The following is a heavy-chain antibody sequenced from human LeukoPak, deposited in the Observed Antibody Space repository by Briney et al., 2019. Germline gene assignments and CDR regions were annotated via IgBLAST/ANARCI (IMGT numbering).Heavy chain of an antibody. CDR1: GYTFTNYG. D-gene: IGHD5-12*01. V-gene: IGHV1-2*02. CDR2: INPNSGGT. CDR3: ASSIVATTRIDY. J-gene: IGHJ4*02. Sequence: ASVKVSCKASGYTFTNYGISWVRQAPGQGLEWMGWINPNSGGTNYAQKFQGRVTMTRDTSISTAYMELSRLTSDDTAVYYCASSIVATTRIDYCGQGTLVTVSS.